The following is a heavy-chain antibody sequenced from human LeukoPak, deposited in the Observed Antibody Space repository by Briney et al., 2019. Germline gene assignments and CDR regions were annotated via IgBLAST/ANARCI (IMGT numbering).Heavy chain of an antibody. CDR1: GFTISFYW. CDR2: INQVASEK. CDR3: VRDGGYYGPDS. V-gene: IGHV3-7*04. J-gene: IGHJ4*02. D-gene: IGHD3-10*01. Sequence: GGSLRLSCAASGFTISFYWMSWVRQGPGKGLEWVANINQVASEKNYVDSVKGRFTISRDNAKNSLYLQMNSVRAEDMAMYYCVRDGGYYGPDSWGQGALVSVSS.